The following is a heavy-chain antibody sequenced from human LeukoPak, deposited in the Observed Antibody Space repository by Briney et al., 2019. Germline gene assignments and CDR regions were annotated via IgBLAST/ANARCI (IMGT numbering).Heavy chain of an antibody. Sequence: GGSLRLSCAASGFTFSTYWMGWVRQAPGRGLEWVADINQDGSETHYMASAKGRFTFYRANARNSVHLQMNRLRRDDTAVYYCRWYDWDRTRCTCSFDSWGRGTLVTVSS. CDR3: RWYDWDRTRCTCSFDS. D-gene: IGHD4-23*01. J-gene: IGHJ4*02. V-gene: IGHV3-7*01. CDR2: INQDGSET. CDR1: GFTFSTYW.